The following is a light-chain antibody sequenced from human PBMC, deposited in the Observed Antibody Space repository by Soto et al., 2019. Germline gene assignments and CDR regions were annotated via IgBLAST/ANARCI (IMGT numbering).Light chain of an antibody. CDR1: QSVATSQ. CDR3: QQFASSPRT. CDR2: GAS. Sequence: EIVLTQSPGTLPLSPGERATLFCRASQSVATSQLAWYQQKPGQAPRLLIGASSRATGVPDRFIASGSGTDFTLTISRLEPEDFAVYYCQQFASSPRTFGRGTTVEIK. V-gene: IGKV3-20*01. J-gene: IGKJ1*01.